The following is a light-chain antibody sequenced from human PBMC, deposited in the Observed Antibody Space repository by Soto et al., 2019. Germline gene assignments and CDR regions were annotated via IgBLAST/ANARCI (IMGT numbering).Light chain of an antibody. CDR2: GNS. J-gene: IGLJ1*01. CDR1: SSNIGAGSD. Sequence: QSVLTQPPSVSGAPGQRVTISCTGSSSNIGAGSDVHWYQQLPGTAPKLLIYGNSNRPSGVPDRFSGSKSGTSASRAITGLQAEDEADYYCQSYDSSLSGSGVFGTGTKLTVL. CDR3: QSYDSSLSGSGV. V-gene: IGLV1-40*01.